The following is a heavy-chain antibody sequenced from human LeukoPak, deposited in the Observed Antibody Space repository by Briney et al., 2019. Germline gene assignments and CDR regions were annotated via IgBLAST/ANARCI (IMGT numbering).Heavy chain of an antibody. Sequence: ASVKVSYKASGYTFTAYYMHWVRLAPGQGLEWMGWISAYNGNTNYAQKLQGRVTMTTDTSTSTAYMELRSLRSDDTAVYYCARGIASDFDYWGQGTLVTVSS. CDR2: ISAYNGNT. CDR3: ARGIASDFDY. V-gene: IGHV1-18*04. CDR1: GYTFTAYY. D-gene: IGHD2-15*01. J-gene: IGHJ4*02.